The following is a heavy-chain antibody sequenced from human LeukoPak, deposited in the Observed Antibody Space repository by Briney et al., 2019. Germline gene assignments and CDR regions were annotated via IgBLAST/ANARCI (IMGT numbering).Heavy chain of an antibody. J-gene: IGHJ4*02. CDR2: INPNSGGT. V-gene: IGHV1-2*02. D-gene: IGHD2-2*01. Sequence: ASVKVSCKASGYTFTGYYMHWVRQAPGQGLEWMGWINPNSGGTNYAQKFQGRVTMTRDTSISTAYMELSRLRSDDTAVYYCARDRTKYCRSTSCPLDYWGQGTLVTVSS. CDR1: GYTFTGYY. CDR3: ARDRTKYCRSTSCPLDY.